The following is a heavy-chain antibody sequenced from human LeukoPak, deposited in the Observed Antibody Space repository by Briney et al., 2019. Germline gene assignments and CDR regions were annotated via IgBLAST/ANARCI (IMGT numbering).Heavy chain of an antibody. Sequence: ASVKVSCKASGYTFTGYHMHWVRPAPGQGLEWMGWIIPKSGDTSYAPNFEGRVTMTRDTSISTVYMELSSLRSDDTAVYYCARGPSSDGWFYWGQGTLVTVSS. CDR1: GYTFTGYH. V-gene: IGHV1-2*02. CDR3: ARGPSSDGWFY. J-gene: IGHJ4*02. D-gene: IGHD5-24*01. CDR2: IIPKSGDT.